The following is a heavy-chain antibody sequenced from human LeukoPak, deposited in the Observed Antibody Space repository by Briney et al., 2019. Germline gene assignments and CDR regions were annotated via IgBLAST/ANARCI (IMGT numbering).Heavy chain of an antibody. Sequence: PSETLSLTCAVYGGSFSGYYWSWIRQPPGKGLEWIGEINHSGSTNYNPSLKSRVTISVDTSKNQFSLKLSSVTAADTAVYYCARGEVTLWGQGTLVTVSS. V-gene: IGHV4-34*01. CDR1: GGSFSGYY. CDR2: INHSGST. D-gene: IGHD5-18*01. CDR3: ARGEVTL. J-gene: IGHJ4*02.